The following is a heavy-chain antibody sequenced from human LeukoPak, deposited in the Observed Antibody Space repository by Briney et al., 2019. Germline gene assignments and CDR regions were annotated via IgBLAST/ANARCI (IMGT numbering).Heavy chain of an antibody. D-gene: IGHD6-6*01. CDR1: GGSFSGYY. Sequence: SETLSLTCAVYGGSFSGYYWSWIRQPPGKGLEWIGEINHSGSTNYNPSLKSRVTISVDTSKNQFSLKLSSVTAADTAVYYCARSEYSSSSEYDYWGQGTLVTVSS. V-gene: IGHV4-34*01. CDR2: INHSGST. CDR3: ARSEYSSSSEYDY. J-gene: IGHJ4*02.